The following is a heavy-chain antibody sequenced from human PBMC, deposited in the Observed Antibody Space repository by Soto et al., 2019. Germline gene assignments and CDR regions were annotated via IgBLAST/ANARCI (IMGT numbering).Heavy chain of an antibody. CDR2: ISSSSSYI. CDR3: ARVCGYCSGDAGGYFDL. J-gene: IGHJ2*01. Sequence: EVQLVESGGGLVKPGGSLRLSCAASGFTFSSYSMNWVRQAPGKGLVWVSFISSSSSYIYYADSVKGRFTISRDNAKNSLYLQMNSLRAEDTAVYYCARVCGYCSGDAGGYFDLWGRGTLVTVSS. V-gene: IGHV3-21*01. CDR1: GFTFSSYS. D-gene: IGHD2-15*01.